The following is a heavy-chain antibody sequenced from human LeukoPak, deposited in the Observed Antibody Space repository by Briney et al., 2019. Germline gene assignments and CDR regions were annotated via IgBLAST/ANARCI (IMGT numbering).Heavy chain of an antibody. D-gene: IGHD6-13*01. J-gene: IGHJ4*02. V-gene: IGHV3-23*01. CDR3: AERDAAGLDY. CDR2: ISGSGGST. CDR1: GFTFSSYA. Sequence: PGGSLRLSCAASGFTFSSYAMSWVRQAPGKGLEWVSAISGSGGSTYYADSVKGRFTISRDNAKNTLYLQMNSLRGEDTAVYYCAERDAAGLDYWGQGTLVTVSS.